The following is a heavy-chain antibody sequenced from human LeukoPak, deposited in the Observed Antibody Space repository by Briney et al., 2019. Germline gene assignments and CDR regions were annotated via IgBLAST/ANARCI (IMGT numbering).Heavy chain of an antibody. Sequence: SETLSLTCSVSGGAIISYYWSWIRQPAGKGPEWIGRIYPTGNTDYNPSPKTRVTMSTDLSKKQFSLRLRSVTAADTAVYYCARLKFYDSTGYSPGYYMDVWGKGTAVTVSS. CDR3: ARLKFYDSTGYSPGYYMDV. CDR2: IYPTGNT. V-gene: IGHV4-4*07. CDR1: GGAIISYY. D-gene: IGHD3-22*01. J-gene: IGHJ6*03.